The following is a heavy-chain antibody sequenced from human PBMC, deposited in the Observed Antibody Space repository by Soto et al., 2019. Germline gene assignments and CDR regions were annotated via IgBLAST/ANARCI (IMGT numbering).Heavy chain of an antibody. V-gene: IGHV1-3*01. CDR1: GCTFSSYA. CDR2: INAGNGNT. Sequence: ASVKVSCTASGCTFSSYAISWVRQAPGQRLEWMGGINAGNGNTKYSQKFQGRVTITRDTSASTAYMELSSLRSEDTAVYYCARVLLRGYKDYYYYGMDVWGQGTTVTVSS. CDR3: ARVLLRGYKDYYYYGMDV. D-gene: IGHD1-26*01. J-gene: IGHJ6*02.